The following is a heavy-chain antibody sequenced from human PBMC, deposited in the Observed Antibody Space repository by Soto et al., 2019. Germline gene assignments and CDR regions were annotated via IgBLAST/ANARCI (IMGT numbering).Heavy chain of an antibody. J-gene: IGHJ4*02. Sequence: SETLSLTCTVSGGSISSGGYYWSWIRQHPGKGLEWIGYIYYSGSTNYNPSLKSRVTISVDTSKNQFSLKLSSVTAADTAVYYCARGPSTVLNYFDYWGQGTLVTVSS. CDR3: ARGPSTVLNYFDY. CDR1: GGSISSGGYY. V-gene: IGHV4-31*03. D-gene: IGHD4-17*01. CDR2: IYYSGST.